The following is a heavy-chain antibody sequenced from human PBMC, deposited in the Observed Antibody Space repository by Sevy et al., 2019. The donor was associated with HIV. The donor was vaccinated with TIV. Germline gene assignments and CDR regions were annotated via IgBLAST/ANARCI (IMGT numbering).Heavy chain of an antibody. CDR1: GFTVSSNY. CDR2: IYSGGST. J-gene: IGHJ4*02. D-gene: IGHD6-19*01. Sequence: GGSLRLSCAASGFTVSSNYMSWVSQAPGKGLEWVSVIYSGGSTYYADSVKGRFTISRDNSKNNVYLQMNSVRAEDTDVYYCVREGAVAAKEGENCWGQRTLVTVSS. CDR3: VREGAVAAKEGENC. V-gene: IGHV3-53*01.